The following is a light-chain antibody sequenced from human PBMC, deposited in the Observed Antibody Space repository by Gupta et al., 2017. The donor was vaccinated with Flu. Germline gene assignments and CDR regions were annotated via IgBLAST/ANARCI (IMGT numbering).Light chain of an antibody. J-gene: IGKJ4*01. V-gene: IGKV3-15*01. Sequence: EIVMTQSPVTLSASPGETVSLSCRASQSVDNNVAWYQQKPGQAPSLLISGASARATGVPARISASGSGTHFSLTISSLQPEDFAVYYCQQYANWPPSTFGGGTRIEIK. CDR2: GAS. CDR1: QSVDNN. CDR3: QQYANWPPST.